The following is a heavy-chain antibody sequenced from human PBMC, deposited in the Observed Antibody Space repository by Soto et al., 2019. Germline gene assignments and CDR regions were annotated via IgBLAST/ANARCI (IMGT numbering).Heavy chain of an antibody. J-gene: IGHJ4*02. CDR3: AKDPGVGYCSGGSCYVPDF. Sequence: QVHLVDSGGGVVQPGRSLRLSCAASGFTFSNYAMHWVRQAPGKGLEWVALLSSDGSNEYYADSVKGRFTISRDNTNNILFLQMNSLRPEDTAVYYCAKDPGVGYCSGGSCYVPDFWGQGTLVTVSS. CDR2: LSSDGSNE. D-gene: IGHD2-15*01. CDR1: GFTFSNYA. V-gene: IGHV3-30-3*01.